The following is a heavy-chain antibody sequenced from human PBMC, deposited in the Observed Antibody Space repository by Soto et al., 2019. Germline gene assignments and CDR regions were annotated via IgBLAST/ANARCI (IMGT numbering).Heavy chain of an antibody. CDR2: ISAYNGNT. Sequence: ASVKVSCKASGYTFTSYGISWGRQAPGQGLVWMGWISAYNGNTNYAQKLQGRVTMTTDTSTSTAYMELRSLRSDDTAVYYCASVNGSGAYYYFDYWGRGTLVPVSS. CDR1: GYTFTSYG. D-gene: IGHD6-19*01. CDR3: ASVNGSGAYYYFDY. V-gene: IGHV1-18*01. J-gene: IGHJ4*02.